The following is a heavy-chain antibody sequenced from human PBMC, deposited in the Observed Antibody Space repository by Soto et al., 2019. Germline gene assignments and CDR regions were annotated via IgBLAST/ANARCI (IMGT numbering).Heavy chain of an antibody. CDR1: GFSLSSKGMR. Sequence: SGPTLVNPTQTLTLTCTFSGFSLSSKGMRVSWIRQPPGKALEWLARIDWDDDKFYSPSLRTRLTISKDTSKNQVVLTMTNVDPKDTATHYCARSPGGFTVATYFFDYWGQGTLVTVSS. J-gene: IGHJ4*02. D-gene: IGHD4-17*01. V-gene: IGHV2-70*04. CDR2: IDWDDDK. CDR3: ARSPGGFTVATYFFDY.